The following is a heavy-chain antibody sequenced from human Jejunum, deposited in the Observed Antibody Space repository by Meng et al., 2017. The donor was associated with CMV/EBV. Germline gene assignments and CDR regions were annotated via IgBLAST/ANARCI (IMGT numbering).Heavy chain of an antibody. V-gene: IGHV5-51*01. D-gene: IGHD3/OR15-3a*01. CDR1: EYSFTNSR. CDR3: ATQTGLGNDAFDI. Sequence: SEYSFTNSRIGLLRQMPGKGLEWVGIISPGDSDPRYNPSFQVQITISADKSITTAYLHWSSVKASDTAVYYCATQTGLGNDAFDIWGQGTRVTVSS. J-gene: IGHJ3*02. CDR2: ISPGDSDP.